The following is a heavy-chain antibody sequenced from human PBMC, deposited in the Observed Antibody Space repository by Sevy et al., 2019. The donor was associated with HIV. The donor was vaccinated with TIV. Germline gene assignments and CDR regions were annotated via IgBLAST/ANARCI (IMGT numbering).Heavy chain of an antibody. CDR1: GGSFSGYY. V-gene: IGHV4-34*01. D-gene: IGHD3-3*01. Sequence: SETLSLTCAVYGGSFSGYYWSWIRQPPGKGLEWIGEINHSGSTNYNPSLKSRVTISVDTSKNQFSLKLSSVTAADTAVYYCAREGSHRITIFGVVITNWFDPWGQGTLVTVSS. J-gene: IGHJ5*02. CDR2: INHSGST. CDR3: AREGSHRITIFGVVITNWFDP.